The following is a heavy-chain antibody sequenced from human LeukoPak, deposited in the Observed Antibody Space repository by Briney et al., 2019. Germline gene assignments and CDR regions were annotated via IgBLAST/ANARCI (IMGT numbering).Heavy chain of an antibody. CDR2: INPSGGSA. D-gene: IGHD1-26*01. J-gene: IGHJ4*02. V-gene: IGHV1-46*01. CDR3: ASLGWVLAW. Sequence: ASVKVSCKASGYTLTSYYMHWVRQAPGQGLEWLGIINPSGGSASSAQKFQGRVAMTSDTSTSTVYMELSSLRSEDTAVYYYASLGWVLAWWGQGTLVTVSS. CDR1: GYTLTSYY.